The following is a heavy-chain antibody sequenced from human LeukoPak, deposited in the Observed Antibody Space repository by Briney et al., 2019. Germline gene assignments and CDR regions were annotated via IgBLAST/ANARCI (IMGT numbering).Heavy chain of an antibody. CDR3: ATFWSGYYLGSAFDI. CDR1: GGTFSSYA. J-gene: IGHJ3*02. Sequence: ASVKVSCKAPGGTFSSYAISWVRQAPGQGLEWMGGIIPIFGTANYAQKFQGRVTITADESTSTAYMELSSLRSEDTAVYYCATFWSGYYLGSAFDIWGQGTMVTVSS. D-gene: IGHD3-3*01. CDR2: IIPIFGTA. V-gene: IGHV1-69*01.